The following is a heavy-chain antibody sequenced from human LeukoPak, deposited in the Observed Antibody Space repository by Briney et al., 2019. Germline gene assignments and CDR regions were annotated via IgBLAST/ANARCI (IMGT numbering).Heavy chain of an antibody. V-gene: IGHV4-4*07. J-gene: IGHJ6*02. D-gene: IGHD1-14*01. CDR3: ARQPPQYYGMDV. CDR1: GGSFSNYY. Sequence: ETLSLTCTVSGGSFSNYYWSWIRQPAGKGLEWIGLIYTSGSTNYNPSVKSRVVMSVDTSNNQFSLKLTSVTAADTAVYYCARQPPQYYGMDVWGQGTTVTVSS. CDR2: IYTSGST.